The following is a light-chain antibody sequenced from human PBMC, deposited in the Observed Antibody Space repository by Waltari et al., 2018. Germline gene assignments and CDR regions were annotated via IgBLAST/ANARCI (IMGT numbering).Light chain of an antibody. V-gene: IGKV1-5*03. Sequence: DIQMTQSPSTLSASVGDRVTITCRASQNINRWLAWDQQKSGKAPKLLIYKASSLESGVPSRFSGSGSGTEFTLTITSLQPDDFATYFCQHYNNYSPWTFGQGTKVEVK. CDR2: KAS. CDR1: QNINRW. CDR3: QHYNNYSPWT. J-gene: IGKJ1*01.